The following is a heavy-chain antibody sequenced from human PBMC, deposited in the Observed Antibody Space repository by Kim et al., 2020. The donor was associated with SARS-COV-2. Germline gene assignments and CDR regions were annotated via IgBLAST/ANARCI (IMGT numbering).Heavy chain of an antibody. CDR2: IYYSGST. CDR1: GGSISSYY. Sequence: SETLSLTCTVSGGSISSYYWSWIRQPPGKGLEWIGYIYYSGSTNYNPSLKSRVTISVDTSKNQFSLKLSSVTAADTAVYYCARGRSLGLRYFDWLSAPISWFDPWGQGTLVTVSS. D-gene: IGHD3-9*01. CDR3: ARGRSLGLRYFDWLSAPISWFDP. V-gene: IGHV4-59*13. J-gene: IGHJ5*02.